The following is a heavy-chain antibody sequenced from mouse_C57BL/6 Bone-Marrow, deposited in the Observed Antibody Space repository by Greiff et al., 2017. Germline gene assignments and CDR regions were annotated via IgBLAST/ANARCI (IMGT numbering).Heavy chain of an antibody. CDR3: ARDLRFDY. V-gene: IGHV5-16*01. J-gene: IGHJ2*01. CDR1: GFTFSDYY. CDR2: INYDGSST. Sequence: DVKLVESEGGLVQPGSSMKLSCTASGFTFSDYYMAWVRQVPEKGLEWVANINYDGSSTYYLDSLKSRFIISRDNAKNILYLQMSSLKSEDTATYYCARDLRFDYWGQGTTLTVSS.